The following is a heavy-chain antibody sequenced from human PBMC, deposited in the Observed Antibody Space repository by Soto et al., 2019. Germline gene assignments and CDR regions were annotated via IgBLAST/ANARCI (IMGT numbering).Heavy chain of an antibody. D-gene: IGHD5-18*01. CDR1: GGSIISYY. J-gene: IGHJ4*02. V-gene: IGHV4-59*01. CDR2: IYDSGST. CDR3: ARVKGGYSYGDFDY. Sequence: SETLSLTCTVSGGSIISYYWSWIRQPPGKGLEWIGYIYDSGSTSYNPSLKSRVTISVDTSKNQFSLKLSSVTAADTAVYYCARVKGGYSYGDFDYWGQGTLVTVS.